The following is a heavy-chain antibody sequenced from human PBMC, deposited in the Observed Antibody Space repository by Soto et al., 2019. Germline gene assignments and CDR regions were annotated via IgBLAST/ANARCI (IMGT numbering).Heavy chain of an antibody. CDR2: IKSKTDGWTT. CDR1: GFTFSNAW. J-gene: IGHJ4*02. Sequence: TGGSLRLSCAASGFTFSNAWMNWVRQAPEKKLERVGRIKSKTDGWTTDYAAPVKGRFTISRDDSKNTLYLQMNSLKTEDTAVYYCTTPLPRIAVAGQESYGYWGQGTLVTVSS. V-gene: IGHV3-15*07. CDR3: TTPLPRIAVAGQESYGY. D-gene: IGHD6-19*01.